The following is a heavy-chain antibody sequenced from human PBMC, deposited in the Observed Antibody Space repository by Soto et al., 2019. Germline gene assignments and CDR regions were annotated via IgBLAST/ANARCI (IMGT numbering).Heavy chain of an antibody. V-gene: IGHV1-18*01. CDR3: ARDRLRGYDSSGFYS. CDR1: GYSFSHYG. D-gene: IGHD3-22*01. CDR2: INTNNGNR. Sequence: QVQLVQSGAEVRRPGASVKVSCKASGYSFSHYGINWVRQAPGQGLEWMGWINTNNGNRNYAQKFDDRLTMTTATSTNTVYMELRSLKSDDTAIYYCARDRLRGYDSSGFYSWGQGTLVTVSS. J-gene: IGHJ4*02.